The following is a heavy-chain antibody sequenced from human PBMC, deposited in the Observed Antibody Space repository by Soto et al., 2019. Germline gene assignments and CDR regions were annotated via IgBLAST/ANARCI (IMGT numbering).Heavy chain of an antibody. J-gene: IGHJ5*02. V-gene: IGHV4-34*01. D-gene: IGHD3-9*01. CDR2: INHSGST. CDR1: GGSFSGYY. Sequence: PSETLSLTCAVYGGSFSGYYWSWIRQPPGKGLEWIGEINHSGSTNYNPSLKSRVTISVDTSKNQFSLKLSSVTAADTAVYYCARAGRGLRLVTFCFDPWGQGTLVTVSS. CDR3: ARAGRGLRLVTFCFDP.